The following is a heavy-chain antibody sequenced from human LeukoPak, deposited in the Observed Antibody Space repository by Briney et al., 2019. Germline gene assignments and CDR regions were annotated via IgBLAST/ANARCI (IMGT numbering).Heavy chain of an antibody. CDR3: ARGRYYVLGYGPPLVWFDP. J-gene: IGHJ5*02. Sequence: SETLSLTCAVYGGSFSGYYWIWIRQPPGKGLEWIGEINHSGSTNYNPSLKSRVTISVDTSKNQFSLKLSSVTVADTAVYYCARGRYYVLGYGPPLVWFDPWGQGTLVTVSS. V-gene: IGHV4-34*01. CDR1: GGSFSGYY. D-gene: IGHD1-26*01. CDR2: INHSGST.